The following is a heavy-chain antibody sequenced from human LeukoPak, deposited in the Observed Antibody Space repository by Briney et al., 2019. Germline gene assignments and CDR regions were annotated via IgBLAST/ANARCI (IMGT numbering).Heavy chain of an antibody. CDR2: ISSTSSYI. CDR3: ARAYYYDSSGYNY. J-gene: IGHJ4*02. Sequence: PGGSLRLSCAASGFTFSSYSMSWVRQAPGKGLEWVSSISSTSSYIYYGDSVKGRFTISRDNAKNSLYLQMNSLRAEDTAVYYCARAYYYDSSGYNYWGQGTLVAVSS. CDR1: GFTFSSYS. V-gene: IGHV3-21*01. D-gene: IGHD3-22*01.